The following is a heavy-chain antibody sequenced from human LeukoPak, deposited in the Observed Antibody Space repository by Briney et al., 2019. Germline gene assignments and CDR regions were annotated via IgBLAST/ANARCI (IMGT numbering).Heavy chain of an antibody. CDR3: ARDFYFDY. J-gene: IGHJ4*02. CDR2: IYSGGST. CDR1: RFTFSTYF. Sequence: PGGSLRLSCAASRFTFSTYFLHWVRQAPGKGLEWVSVIYSGGSTYYADSVKGRFTISRDNSKNTLYLQMNSLRAEDTAVYYCARDFYFDYWGQGTLVTVSS. V-gene: IGHV3-66*01.